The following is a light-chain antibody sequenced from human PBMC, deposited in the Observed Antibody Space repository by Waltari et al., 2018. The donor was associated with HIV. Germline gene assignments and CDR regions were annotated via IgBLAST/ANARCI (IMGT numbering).Light chain of an antibody. Sequence: EIVLTQSPATLSLSPGERATLSCRASQSVINSLIWYQQKPGQAPRLLIYDASNRATGVPARFSGSGSGTDFTLTISSLEPEDFAVYYCQQRSNWPPITFGGGTKVEIK. CDR3: QQRSNWPPIT. V-gene: IGKV3-11*01. J-gene: IGKJ4*01. CDR1: QSVINS. CDR2: DAS.